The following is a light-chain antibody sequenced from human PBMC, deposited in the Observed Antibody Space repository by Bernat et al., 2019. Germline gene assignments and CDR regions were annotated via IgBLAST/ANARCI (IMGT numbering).Light chain of an antibody. V-gene: IGLV2-8*01. CDR2: DVT. Sequence: QSALTQAPSASGSLGQSVTISCTGTNSDIGAYDYVSWYQQHPGKAPKLMIYDVTKRPSGVPDRFSGSKSGNTASLTVSGLQAEDEADYYCSSYAGSRIYVFGTGTRVSIL. CDR3: SSYAGSRIYV. J-gene: IGLJ1*01. CDR1: NSDIGAYDY.